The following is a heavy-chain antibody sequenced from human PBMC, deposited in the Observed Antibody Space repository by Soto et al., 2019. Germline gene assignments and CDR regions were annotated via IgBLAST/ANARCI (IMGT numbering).Heavy chain of an antibody. CDR2: TYYSGTA. Sequence: SETLSLTCTVSGDSITSSSYYWGWIRQPPGKGLEWIGSTYYSGTAYYNPSLKSRVSISVDTSKTQFSLKLTSVTAADTALYYCTRQDPARYRDYYFEFWGQGTLVTVSS. V-gene: IGHV4-39*01. CDR3: TRQDPARYRDYYFEF. J-gene: IGHJ4*02. CDR1: GDSITSSSYY. D-gene: IGHD4-17*01.